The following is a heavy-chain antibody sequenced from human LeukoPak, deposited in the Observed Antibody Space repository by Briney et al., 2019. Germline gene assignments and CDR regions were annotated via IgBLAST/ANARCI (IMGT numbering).Heavy chain of an antibody. CDR1: EFTFSSYP. CDR2: ISGSGDST. CDR3: AKGHYASGSYADY. D-gene: IGHD3-10*01. Sequence: GGSLRLSCVASEFTFSSYPMSWVRQAPGKGLEWVSAISGSGDSTYYADSVKGRFTISRDNSKNTLYLQMNSLRAEDTAVYYCAKGHYASGSYADYWGQGTLVTVSS. V-gene: IGHV3-23*01. J-gene: IGHJ4*02.